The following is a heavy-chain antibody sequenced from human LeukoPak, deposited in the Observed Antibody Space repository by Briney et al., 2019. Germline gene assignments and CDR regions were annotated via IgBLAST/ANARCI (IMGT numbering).Heavy chain of an antibody. CDR1: GYTFTSYG. CDR2: ISAYNGNT. J-gene: IGHJ4*02. CDR3: AREFDGRSSSSSGEDY. V-gene: IGHV1-18*01. Sequence: RASVKVSCKASGYTFTSYGISWVRQAPGQGLEWMGWISAYNGNTNYAQKLQGRVTMTTDTSTSTAYMELRSLRSDDTAVYYCAREFDGRSSSSSGEDYWGQGTLVTVSS. D-gene: IGHD6-6*01.